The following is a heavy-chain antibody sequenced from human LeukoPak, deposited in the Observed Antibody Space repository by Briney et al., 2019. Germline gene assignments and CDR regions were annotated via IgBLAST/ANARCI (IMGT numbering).Heavy chain of an antibody. Sequence: GGSLRLSCGASGFTFSSYWMHWVRQAPGKGLVWVSRINSDGSSTNYADSVKGRFTISRDNAKNTLYLQMNSLRAEDTAVYYCARVFDSSGYYYSSGYWGQGTLVTVSS. CDR1: GFTFSSYW. D-gene: IGHD3-22*01. J-gene: IGHJ4*02. CDR2: INSDGSST. CDR3: ARVFDSSGYYYSSGY. V-gene: IGHV3-74*01.